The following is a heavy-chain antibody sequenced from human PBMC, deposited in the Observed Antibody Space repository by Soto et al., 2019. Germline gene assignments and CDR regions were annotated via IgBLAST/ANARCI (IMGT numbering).Heavy chain of an antibody. J-gene: IGHJ6*02. Sequence: PGGSLRLSCVASGFTFENYAMSWVRQAPGKGLEWVSAISGSGGTTYYSDSVKGRFTISRDNPKNTVYLQMNDLRVEDAAEYFCAKDSWAIFGVPAGEYYAMDVWGQGTTVTVSS. CDR2: ISGSGGTT. CDR3: AKDSWAIFGVPAGEYYAMDV. CDR1: GFTFENYA. D-gene: IGHD3-3*01. V-gene: IGHV3-23*01.